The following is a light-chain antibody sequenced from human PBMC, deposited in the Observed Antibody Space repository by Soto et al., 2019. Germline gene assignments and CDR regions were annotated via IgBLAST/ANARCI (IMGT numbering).Light chain of an antibody. Sequence: EIVMTQSTATLSVSPGERASLSCRASQSVSSDLAWYHQKPGQAPRLLIYESSNRATGIAARFSGSGSGTDFTLTISRLEPEDFAVYYCQQYGSSPRTFGQGTKVDIK. V-gene: IGKV3-20*01. CDR1: QSVSSD. J-gene: IGKJ1*01. CDR3: QQYGSSPRT. CDR2: ESS.